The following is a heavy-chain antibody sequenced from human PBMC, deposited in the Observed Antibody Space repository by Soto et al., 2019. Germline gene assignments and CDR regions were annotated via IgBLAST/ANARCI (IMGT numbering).Heavy chain of an antibody. D-gene: IGHD3-16*02. J-gene: IGHJ4*02. CDR3: ARSSHLGDLSLGY. CDR1: GDSMSSSNW. V-gene: IGHV4-4*02. Sequence: SETLSLTCTVSGDSMSSSNWWNWVRQPPGKGLEWIGEAHHSGRTNYNPSLKSRVTISVDRSQNQFTLKLNSVTAADTAVYNCARSSHLGDLSLGYWGQGTLVTVSS. CDR2: AHHSGRT.